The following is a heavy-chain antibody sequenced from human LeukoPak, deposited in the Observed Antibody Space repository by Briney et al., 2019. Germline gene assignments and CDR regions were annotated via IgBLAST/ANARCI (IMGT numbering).Heavy chain of an antibody. CDR1: GDSIGGYY. CDR3: ARSYYDFLTGYYLDY. V-gene: IGHV4-4*09. J-gene: IGHJ4*02. D-gene: IGHD3-9*01. Sequence: SETLSLTCNVSGDSIGGYYWSWIRQPPGEGLEWIGYIYTSGTTSYTPSLKSRVTISVDTSKHQFSLRLSSVTAADTAVYYCARSYYDFLTGYYLDYWGQGTLVTVSS. CDR2: IYTSGTT.